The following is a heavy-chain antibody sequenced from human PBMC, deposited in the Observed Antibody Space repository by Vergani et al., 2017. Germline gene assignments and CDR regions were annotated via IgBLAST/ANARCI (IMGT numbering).Heavy chain of an antibody. CDR2: IYYSGIT. Sequence: QVQLQESGPGLVKPSETLSLTCTVSGGSISSSSYYWGWIRQPPGKGLEWIGSIYYSGITYYNPSLNSRVTISVDTSKNPFSLKLSSVTAADTAVYYCARLPIRGYDNPDYGGQGTLVTVSS. CDR3: ARLPIRGYDNPDY. V-gene: IGHV4-39*01. D-gene: IGHD5-12*01. CDR1: GGSISSSSYY. J-gene: IGHJ4*02.